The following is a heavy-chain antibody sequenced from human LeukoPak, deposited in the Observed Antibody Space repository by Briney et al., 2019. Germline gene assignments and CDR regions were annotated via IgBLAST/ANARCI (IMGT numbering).Heavy chain of an antibody. Sequence: GGSLRLSCAASGFTFSSYTMNWVRQAPGKGLEWVSCISSSSSYIYYEDSVKGRFTISRDNAKNSLYLQMNSLRAEDTAVYYCARVDTAMHWFYWGQGTLVTVSS. J-gene: IGHJ4*02. CDR3: ARVDTAMHWFY. D-gene: IGHD5-18*01. CDR1: GFTFSSYT. CDR2: ISSSSSYI. V-gene: IGHV3-21*01.